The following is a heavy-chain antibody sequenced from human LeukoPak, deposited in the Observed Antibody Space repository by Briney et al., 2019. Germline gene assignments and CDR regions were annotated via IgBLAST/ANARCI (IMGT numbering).Heavy chain of an antibody. Sequence: PGGSLRLSCAASGFTFSDYGMHWVRQAPGKGLAWVAVISYDGSNKYYADSMKGRFTISRDNSKNTPYLQMNSLRAEDTAVYYCAKDSLRNQRVVPAAMDFDYWGQGTLVTVSS. J-gene: IGHJ4*02. CDR1: GFTFSDYG. CDR3: AKDSLRNQRVVPAAMDFDY. D-gene: IGHD2-2*01. CDR2: ISYDGSNK. V-gene: IGHV3-30*18.